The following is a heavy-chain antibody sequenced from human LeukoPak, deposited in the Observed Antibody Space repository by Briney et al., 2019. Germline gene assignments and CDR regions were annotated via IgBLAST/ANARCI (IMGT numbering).Heavy chain of an antibody. Sequence: GGSRRLSCAAPEFAFSSYSMNGGGKAPGEGLWWVSRIRIEGRVTGNAESVKGRFTISRDNDQHTLYLKMNSLRAEDTAVYYCARDGVTFSGYDWYYYMDVWGKGTTVSV. D-gene: IGHD5-12*01. CDR3: ARDGVTFSGYDWYYYMDV. J-gene: IGHJ6*03. CDR1: EFAFSSYS. V-gene: IGHV3-74*01. CDR2: IRIEGRVT.